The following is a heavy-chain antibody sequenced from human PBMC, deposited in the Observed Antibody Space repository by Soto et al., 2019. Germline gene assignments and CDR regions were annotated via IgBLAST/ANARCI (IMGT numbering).Heavy chain of an antibody. J-gene: IGHJ6*03. CDR1: GYTFTSYA. D-gene: IGHD2-2*01. CDR2: INAGNGNT. V-gene: IGHV1-3*01. Sequence: ASVKVSCKASGYTFTSYAMHWVRQAPGQRLEWMGWINAGNGNTKYSQKFQGRVTITRDTSASTAYMELSSLRSEDTAVYYCARGYCSSTSCHLDLYYYCYYMDVWGKGTTVTVSS. CDR3: ARGYCSSTSCHLDLYYYCYYMDV.